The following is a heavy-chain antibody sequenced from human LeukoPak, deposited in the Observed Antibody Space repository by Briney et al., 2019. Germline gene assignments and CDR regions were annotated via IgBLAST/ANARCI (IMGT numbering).Heavy chain of an antibody. V-gene: IGHV3-74*01. CDR3: ARDFPNYDILTGRGGYGMDV. D-gene: IGHD3-9*01. CDR2: INSDGSST. CDR1: GFTFSSYW. Sequence: GGSLRLSCAASGFTFSSYWMHWVRQAPGKGLVWVPRINSDGSSTSYADSVKGRFTISRDNAKNTLYLQMNSLRAEDTAVYYCARDFPNYDILTGRGGYGMDVWGQGTTVTVSS. J-gene: IGHJ6*02.